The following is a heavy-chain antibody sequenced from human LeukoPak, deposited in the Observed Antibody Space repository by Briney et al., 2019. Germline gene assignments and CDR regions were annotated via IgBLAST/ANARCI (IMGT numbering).Heavy chain of an antibody. CDR1: GGSISSGDYY. D-gene: IGHD2-2*01. V-gene: IGHV4-30-4*01. CDR3: AAYCSSTSCPFDI. J-gene: IGHJ3*02. Sequence: SETLSLTCTVSGGSISSGDYYWSWIRQPPGKGLEWIGYICYSGSTYYNPSLKSRVTISVDTSKNQFSLKLSSVTAADTAVYYCAAYCSSTSCPFDIWGQGTMVTVSS. CDR2: ICYSGST.